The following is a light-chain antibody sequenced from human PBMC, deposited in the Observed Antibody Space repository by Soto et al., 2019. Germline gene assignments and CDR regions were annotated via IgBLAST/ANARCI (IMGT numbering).Light chain of an antibody. CDR1: QSVGNN. Sequence: EIVLTQSPATLSLSPGERATLSCRASQSVGNNLAWYQQKPGQAPRLLIYDASSRATGIPDRFSGSGSGTDFTLTISRLEPEDFAVYYCQQYGGSPRTFGQGTKVDIK. CDR3: QQYGGSPRT. V-gene: IGKV3-20*01. CDR2: DAS. J-gene: IGKJ1*01.